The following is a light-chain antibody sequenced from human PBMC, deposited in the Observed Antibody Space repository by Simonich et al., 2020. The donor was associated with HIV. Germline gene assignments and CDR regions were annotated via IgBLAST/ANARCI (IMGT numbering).Light chain of an antibody. CDR1: QSILKRSHNKNY. Sequence: DIVMTQSPDSLAVSLGERASINCKSSQSILKRSHNKNYLAWYQQKAGQPPKLLIDWASTRESGVPDRCSGSGSGTDFTLTISSLQAEDVAVYFCQQYYSTPLTFGGGTKVEIK. V-gene: IGKV4-1*01. CDR2: WAS. CDR3: QQYYSTPLT. J-gene: IGKJ4*01.